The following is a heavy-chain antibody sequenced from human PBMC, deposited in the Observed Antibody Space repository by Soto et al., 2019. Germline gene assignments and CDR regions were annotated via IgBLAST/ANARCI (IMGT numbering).Heavy chain of an antibody. D-gene: IGHD4-17*01. CDR3: ARGSITVTTFYYYYYGMDV. Sequence: SETLSLTCAVYGGSFSGYYWGWIRQPPGKGLEWIGEINHSGSTNYNPSLKSRVTISVDTSKNQFSLKLSSVTAADTAVYYCARGSITVTTFYYYYYGMDVWGQGTTVTVSS. J-gene: IGHJ6*02. CDR1: GGSFSGYY. V-gene: IGHV4-34*01. CDR2: INHSGST.